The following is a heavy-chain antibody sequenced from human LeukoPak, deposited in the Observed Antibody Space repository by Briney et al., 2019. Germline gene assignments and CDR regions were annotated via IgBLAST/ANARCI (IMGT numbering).Heavy chain of an antibody. Sequence: NPGGSLRLSCAASGFTFSSYSMNWVRQAPGKGLEWVSSISSSSSYIYYADSVKGRFTISRDNAKNSLYLQVDSLRAEDTAVYYCARERYSHFDYWGQGTLVTVSS. CDR3: ARERYSHFDY. CDR1: GFTFSSYS. V-gene: IGHV3-21*01. D-gene: IGHD5-18*01. J-gene: IGHJ4*02. CDR2: ISSSSSYI.